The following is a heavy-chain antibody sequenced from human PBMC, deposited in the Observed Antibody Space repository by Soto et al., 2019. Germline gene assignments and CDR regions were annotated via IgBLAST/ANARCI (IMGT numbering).Heavy chain of an antibody. D-gene: IGHD3-22*01. CDR3: ARDLRYYDSSGYYHYFDY. Sequence: QVQLVESGGGVVQPGRSLRLSCAASGFTFSSYAMHWVRQAPGKGLEWVAVISYDGRNKYYADSVKGRFTISRDNSKNTLYLQMNSLRAEDTAVYYCARDLRYYDSSGYYHYFDYWGQGTLVTVSS. CDR2: ISYDGRNK. V-gene: IGHV3-30-3*01. CDR1: GFTFSSYA. J-gene: IGHJ4*02.